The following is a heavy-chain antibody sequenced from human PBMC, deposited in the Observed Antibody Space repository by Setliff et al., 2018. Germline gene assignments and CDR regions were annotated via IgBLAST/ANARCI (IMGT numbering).Heavy chain of an antibody. J-gene: IGHJ4*02. CDR3: APYYYDSSGYYYFPY. CDR2: INPNSGGT. CDR1: GYTFTGYY. D-gene: IGHD3-22*01. V-gene: IGHV1-2*06. Sequence: ASVKVSCKASGYTFTGYYMHWVRQAPGQGLEWMGRINPNSGGTNYAQKFQGRVTMTRDTSISTAYMELSRLRSDDTAVYYCAPYYYDSSGYYYFPYWGQGTLVTAPQ.